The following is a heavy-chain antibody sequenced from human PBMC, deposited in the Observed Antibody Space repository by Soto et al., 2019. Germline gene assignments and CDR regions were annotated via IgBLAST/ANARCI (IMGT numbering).Heavy chain of an antibody. CDR3: ARQMTTLTTFDY. D-gene: IGHD4-17*01. CDR1: GGSISSYY. CDR2: ISYSGST. J-gene: IGHJ4*02. Sequence: SETLSLTCAVSGGSISSYYWSWIRQPPGKGLEWIGYISYSGSTNYNPSLKSRVTISVDTSKNQFSLKVSSVAAADTAVYYCARQMTTLTTFDYWGQGTLVTVSS. V-gene: IGHV4-59*01.